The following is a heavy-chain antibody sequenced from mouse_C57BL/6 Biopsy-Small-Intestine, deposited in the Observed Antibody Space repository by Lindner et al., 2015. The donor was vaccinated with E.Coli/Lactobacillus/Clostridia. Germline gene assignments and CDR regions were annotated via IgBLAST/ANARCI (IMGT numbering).Heavy chain of an antibody. CDR3: VRGPYYYDSRGLPPPFDY. D-gene: IGHD1-1*01. J-gene: IGHJ4*01. Sequence: SVKVSCKVSGYTFAGYYMHWVRQAPGQGLEWMGWINPNSGGTNYAQRFQGRVTMTRDTSISTAYMELSKLRSDDTAVYYCVRGPYYYDSRGLPPPFDYWGQGTLVTVSS. CDR2: INPNSGGT. CDR1: GYTFAGYY. V-gene: IGHV1-72*04.